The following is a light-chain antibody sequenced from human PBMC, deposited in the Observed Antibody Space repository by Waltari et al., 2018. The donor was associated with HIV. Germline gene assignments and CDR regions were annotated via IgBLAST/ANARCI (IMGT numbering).Light chain of an antibody. J-gene: IGKJ5*01. CDR3: QQFGRSPIT. CDR1: QSISSNY. V-gene: IGKV3-20*01. CDR2: GAS. Sequence: EIVLTQSPGTLSLSPGERATLSCRASQSISSNYLAWYQQKRGQAPRLLIYGASTRATGIPGRFSGSGSGTDFTLTISRLEPEDFAVYICQQFGRSPITFGQGTRLEIK.